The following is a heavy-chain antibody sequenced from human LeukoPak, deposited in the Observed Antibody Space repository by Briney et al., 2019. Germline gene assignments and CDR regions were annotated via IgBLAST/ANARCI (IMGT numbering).Heavy chain of an antibody. J-gene: IGHJ6*02. V-gene: IGHV3-23*01. Sequence: GGSLRLSCAASGFTFSSYAMSWVRQAPGKGLEWVSGISGSGDNTYHADSVKGRLTISRDNSKNTLYLQMISLRAEDTAIYYCAKSGSLSGSGRLGVDVWGQKTTVTVSS. D-gene: IGHD3-10*01. CDR2: ISGSGDNT. CDR1: GFTFSSYA. CDR3: AKSGSLSGSGRLGVDV.